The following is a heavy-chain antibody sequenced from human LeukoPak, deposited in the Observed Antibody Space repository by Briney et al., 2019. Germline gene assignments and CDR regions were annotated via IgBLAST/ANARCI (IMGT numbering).Heavy chain of an antibody. CDR1: GFTFSSYS. J-gene: IGHJ4*02. CDR2: ISSSSSYI. V-gene: IGHV3-21*01. D-gene: IGHD2-15*01. Sequence: GGSLRLSCAASGFTFSSYSMNWVRQAPGKGLEWVSSISSSSSYINYADSVKGRFTISRDNAKNSLYLQMNSLRAEDTAVYYCARGQLLGYCSGGSCPTFLDYWGQGTLVTVSS. CDR3: ARGQLLGYCSGGSCPTFLDY.